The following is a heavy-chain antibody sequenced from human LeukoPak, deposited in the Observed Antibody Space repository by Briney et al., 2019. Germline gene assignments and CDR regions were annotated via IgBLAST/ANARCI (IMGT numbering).Heavy chain of an antibody. V-gene: IGHV1-2*02. CDR3: ARDPKYSIPDKYSSSSQSTYYYYYMDV. Sequence: GASVKVSCKASGYTFDSYGISWVRQAPGQGLEWMGWINPNSGGTNYAQKFQGRVTMTRDTSISTAYMELSRLRSDDTAVYYCARDPKYSIPDKYSSSSQSTYYYYYMDVWGKGTTVTVSS. CDR1: GYTFDSYG. D-gene: IGHD6-6*01. CDR2: INPNSGGT. J-gene: IGHJ6*03.